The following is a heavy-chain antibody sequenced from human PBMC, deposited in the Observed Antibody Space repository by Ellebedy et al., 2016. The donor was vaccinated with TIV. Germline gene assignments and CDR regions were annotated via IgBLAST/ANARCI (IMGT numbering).Heavy chain of an antibody. Sequence: PGGSLRLSCAASGFTFSSLGMHWVRQAPGKGLEWVAVISYDGSNKYYADSVKGLFTISRDNSKNTLYLQMNSLRAEDTAVYYCAKVWSAGTGDYWGQGTLVTVSS. D-gene: IGHD6-13*01. J-gene: IGHJ4*02. CDR1: GFTFSSLG. V-gene: IGHV3-30*18. CDR3: AKVWSAGTGDY. CDR2: ISYDGSNK.